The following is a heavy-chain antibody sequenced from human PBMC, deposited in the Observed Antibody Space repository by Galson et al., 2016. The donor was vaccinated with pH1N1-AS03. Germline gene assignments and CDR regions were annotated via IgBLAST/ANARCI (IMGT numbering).Heavy chain of an antibody. CDR2: INQGGSET. D-gene: IGHD7-27*01. V-gene: IGHV3-7*03. Sequence: SLRLSCAASGFIFSNYWMSWVRQAPGKGLESVANINQGGSETYYVDSVKGRFTIFRDNAKNSLYLQMSSLRADDTAVYYCARADWGSADYWGQGTLVSVSS. CDR3: ARADWGSADY. CDR1: GFIFSNYW. J-gene: IGHJ4*02.